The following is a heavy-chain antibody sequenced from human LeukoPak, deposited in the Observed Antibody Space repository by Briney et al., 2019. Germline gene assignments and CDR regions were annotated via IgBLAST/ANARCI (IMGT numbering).Heavy chain of an antibody. D-gene: IGHD3-9*01. CDR2: IFSNGVNK. Sequence: GGSLRLSCAATGFTHGNHGMHWVRQAPGKGLEWVAIIFSNGVNKYCADSMKGRSTISRDTSKNTLFLEMESLRTEDTAVYYCARHRGSIFEGYMDVWGKGTTVTVSS. V-gene: IGHV3-33*01. CDR1: GFTHGNHG. J-gene: IGHJ6*03. CDR3: ARHRGSIFEGYMDV.